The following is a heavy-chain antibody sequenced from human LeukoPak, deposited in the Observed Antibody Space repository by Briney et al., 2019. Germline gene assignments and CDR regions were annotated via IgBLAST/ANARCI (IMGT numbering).Heavy chain of an antibody. V-gene: IGHV3-30*04. CDR3: ARDRYFDWYVIGYYYYGMDV. Sequence: PGGSLRLSCAASGFTFSSYAMHRVRQAPGKGLEWVAVISYDGSNKYYADSVKGRFTISRDNSKNTLYLQMNSLRAEDTAVYYCARDRYFDWYVIGYYYYGMDVWGKGTTVTVSS. CDR1: GFTFSSYA. CDR2: ISYDGSNK. D-gene: IGHD3-9*01. J-gene: IGHJ6*04.